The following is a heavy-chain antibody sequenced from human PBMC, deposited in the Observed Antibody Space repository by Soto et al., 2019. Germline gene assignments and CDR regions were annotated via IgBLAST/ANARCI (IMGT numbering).Heavy chain of an antibody. V-gene: IGHV3-23*01. D-gene: IGHD1-1*01. Sequence: EVQLLESGGDLVQPWGSLRVSCAASGFMFSSHGMSWVRQAPGKGLEWVSSISRGGELTYYADSVKGRFTVSRDNLKNTLSLQMDSLRAEDTATYYCAKIGQIGNWFFDYCGQGTLVTVSS. CDR3: AKIGQIGNWFFDY. CDR2: ISRGGELT. J-gene: IGHJ4*02. CDR1: GFMFSSHG.